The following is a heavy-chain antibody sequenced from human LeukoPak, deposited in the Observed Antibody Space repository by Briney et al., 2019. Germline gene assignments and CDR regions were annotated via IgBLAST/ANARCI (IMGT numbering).Heavy chain of an antibody. D-gene: IGHD3-22*01. CDR1: GGSISESSYY. Sequence: PSETLSLTCTVSGGSISESSYYWSWIRQPPGKGLEWIGEINHSGSTNYNPSLKSRVTISVDTSKNQFSLKLSSVTAADTAVYYCARAHTHYYDSMNWFDPWGQGTLVTVSS. CDR2: INHSGST. CDR3: ARAHTHYYDSMNWFDP. J-gene: IGHJ5*02. V-gene: IGHV4-34*01.